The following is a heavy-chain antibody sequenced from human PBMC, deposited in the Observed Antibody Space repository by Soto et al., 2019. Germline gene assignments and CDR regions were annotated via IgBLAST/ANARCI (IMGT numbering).Heavy chain of an antibody. V-gene: IGHV1-2*02. D-gene: IGHD1-1*01. J-gene: IGHJ4*02. CDR1: GCTFTCYY. CDR2: INPNSGGT. CDR3: ARDYGENCNDVSYRFDD. Sequence: XSVKVCCTCSGCTFTCYYIHLVRQAPGQGLEWMGWINPNSGGTKYAQKFQVRVTMTRDTSISTAYMELRRLKSDDTAFYYCARDYGENCNDVSYRFDDWGQGTLVTVSS.